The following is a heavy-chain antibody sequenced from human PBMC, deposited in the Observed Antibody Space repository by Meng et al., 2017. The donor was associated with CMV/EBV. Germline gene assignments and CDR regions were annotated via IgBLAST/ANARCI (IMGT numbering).Heavy chain of an antibody. CDR1: GFTFSSYA. V-gene: IGHV3-30*04. Sequence: GGSLRLSCAASGFTFSSYAMHWVRQAPGQGLEWVAVISYDGSNKYYADSVKGRFTISRDNSKNTLYLQMNSLRAEDTAVYYCARVAAAVKYYFDYCGQGTLVTVSS. CDR2: ISYDGSNK. CDR3: ARVAAAVKYYFDY. D-gene: IGHD6-13*01. J-gene: IGHJ4*02.